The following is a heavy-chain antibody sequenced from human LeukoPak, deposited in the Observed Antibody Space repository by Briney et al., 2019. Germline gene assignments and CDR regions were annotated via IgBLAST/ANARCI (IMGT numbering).Heavy chain of an antibody. V-gene: IGHV4-61*02. D-gene: IGHD4-17*01. CDR3: ARESYGDFFYYYYYYYMDV. Sequence: SETLSLTCTVSGGSISSGSYYWSWIRQPAGKGLEWIGRIYTSGSTNYNPSLKSRVTISVDTSKNQFSLKLSSVTAADTAVYYCARESYGDFFYYYYYYYMDVWGKGTTVTISS. CDR2: IYTSGST. CDR1: GGSISSGSYY. J-gene: IGHJ6*03.